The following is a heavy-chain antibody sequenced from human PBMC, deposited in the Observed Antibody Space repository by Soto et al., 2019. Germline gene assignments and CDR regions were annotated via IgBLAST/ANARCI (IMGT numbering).Heavy chain of an antibody. CDR2: IWSDEINK. J-gene: IGHJ4*02. Sequence: QVQLVESGGGVVQPGRSLRLSCAASGFTFSSSGMHWVRQAPGKGLEWVAVIWSDEINKHYADYVEGRFTISRENSKNTLYLQMNCLRAEDTAVYYCASYDGGGHYSYWGQGTLVIVSS. V-gene: IGHV3-33*03. CDR1: GFTFSSSG. CDR3: ASYDGGGHYSY. D-gene: IGHD3-22*01.